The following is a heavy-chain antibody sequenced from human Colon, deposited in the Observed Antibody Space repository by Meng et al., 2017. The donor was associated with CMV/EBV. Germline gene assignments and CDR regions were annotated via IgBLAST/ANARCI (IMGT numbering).Heavy chain of an antibody. CDR1: YTFTNYG. CDR3: ARYQFSMVRGVPTPDFDY. CDR2: IYTNTGNP. D-gene: IGHD3-10*01. Sequence: YTFTNYGMNWVRQAPGQGLEWMGWIYTNTGNPVYAQGFTGRFVFSLDTSVSTAYLQISSLKAEDTAVYYCARYQFSMVRGVPTPDFDYWGQGTLVTVSS. V-gene: IGHV7-4-1*02. J-gene: IGHJ4*02.